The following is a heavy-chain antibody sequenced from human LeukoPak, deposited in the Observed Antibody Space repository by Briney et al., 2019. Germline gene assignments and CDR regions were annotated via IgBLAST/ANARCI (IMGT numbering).Heavy chain of an antibody. CDR3: ARETTIPPYYFDY. V-gene: IGHV1-8*01. J-gene: IGHJ4*02. CDR1: GYTFTSYD. Sequence: ASVKVSCKASGYTFTSYDITWVRQAPGQGLEWMGWMRPNSGNTGYAQKFQGRVTMTRNTSITTAYMELSSLTSEDTAVYYCARETTIPPYYFDYWGLGSQVTVSP. CDR2: MRPNSGNT. D-gene: IGHD3-9*01.